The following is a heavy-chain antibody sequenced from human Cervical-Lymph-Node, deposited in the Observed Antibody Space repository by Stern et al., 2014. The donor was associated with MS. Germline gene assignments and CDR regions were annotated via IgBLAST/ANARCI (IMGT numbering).Heavy chain of an antibody. J-gene: IGHJ3*01. CDR2: IIPVYGTP. CDR3: EIFHPPR. CDR1: GGTFSNYA. V-gene: IGHV1-69*01. Sequence: VQLVESGAEVKKPGSSVKVSCKASGGTFSNYAFNWVRQAPGQGLEWMGLIIPVYGTPNYAPKFQGRVTIIADESTVFMELTNLRSEDAAVYYCEIFHPPRWGQGTMVTVSS.